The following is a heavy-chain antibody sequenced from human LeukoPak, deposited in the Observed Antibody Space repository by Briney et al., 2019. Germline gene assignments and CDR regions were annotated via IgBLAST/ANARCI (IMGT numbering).Heavy chain of an antibody. CDR2: IYYSGNT. J-gene: IGHJ4*02. V-gene: IGHV4-39*01. CDR3: ATLPGMATIDY. D-gene: IGHD5-24*01. Sequence: SETLSLTCTVSGVSISSSNSYWGWIRQPPGKGLEWIGSIYYSGNTYYNASLKSQVSISIDTSKNQFSLKLSSVTAADTAVYYCATLPGMATIDYWGQGTLVTVSS. CDR1: GVSISSSNSY.